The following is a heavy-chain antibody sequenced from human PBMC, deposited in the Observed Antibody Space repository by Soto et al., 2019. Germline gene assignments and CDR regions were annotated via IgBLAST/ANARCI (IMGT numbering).Heavy chain of an antibody. V-gene: IGHV3-43*01. D-gene: IGHD3-3*01. CDR1: GFTFDDYT. J-gene: IGHJ4*02. CDR2: ISWDGGST. CDR3: AKDKSRAVWSGYYRDYYFDY. Sequence: GGSLRLSCAASGFTFDDYTMHWVRQAPGKGLEWVSLISWDGGSTYYADSVKGRFTISRDNSKNSLYLQMNSLRTEDTALYYCAKDKSRAVWSGYYRDYYFDYWGQGTLVTVSS.